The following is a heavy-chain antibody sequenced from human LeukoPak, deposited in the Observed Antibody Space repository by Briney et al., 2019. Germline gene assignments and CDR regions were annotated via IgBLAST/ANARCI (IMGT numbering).Heavy chain of an antibody. CDR1: GGSISSGDYY. J-gene: IGHJ5*02. D-gene: IGHD6-6*01. Sequence: SQTLSLTCTVSGGSISSGDYYWSWIRQPPGKGLEWIGYIYYSGSTYYNPSLKSRVTISVDTSKNQFSLKLSSVTAADTAVYYCARYSSSSKLGWFDPWGQGTLVTVSS. V-gene: IGHV4-30-4*01. CDR2: IYYSGST. CDR3: ARYSSSSKLGWFDP.